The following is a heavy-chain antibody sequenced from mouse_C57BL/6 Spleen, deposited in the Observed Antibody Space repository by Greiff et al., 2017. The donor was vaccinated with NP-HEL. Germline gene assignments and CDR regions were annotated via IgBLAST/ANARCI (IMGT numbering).Heavy chain of an antibody. CDR1: GFTFSSYT. V-gene: IGHV5-9*01. CDR3: ARITTVVDWYFDV. CDR2: ISGGGGNT. Sequence: EVKLMESGGGLVKPGGSLKLSCAASGFTFSSYTMSWVRQTPEKRLEWVATISGGGGNTYYPDSVKGRFTISRDNAKNTLYLQMSSLRSEDTALYYCARITTVVDWYFDVWGTGTTVTVSS. D-gene: IGHD1-1*01. J-gene: IGHJ1*03.